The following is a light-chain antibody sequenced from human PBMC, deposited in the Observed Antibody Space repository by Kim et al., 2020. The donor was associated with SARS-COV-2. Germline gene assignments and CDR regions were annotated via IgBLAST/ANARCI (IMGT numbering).Light chain of an antibody. V-gene: IGKV1-39*01. Sequence: DIQMTQSPSSLSASVGDSVTITCQASQRVSYHLNWYQQKTGSGPKLLIYDTSTLESGVPSKFSGSGSGTEFTLTITSLQPDDFATYYCHQNYSFPRTFGQGTKVDIK. CDR2: DTS. CDR3: HQNYSFPRT. CDR1: QRVSYH. J-gene: IGKJ1*01.